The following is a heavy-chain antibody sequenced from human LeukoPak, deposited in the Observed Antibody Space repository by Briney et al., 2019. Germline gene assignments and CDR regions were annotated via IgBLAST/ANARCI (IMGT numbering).Heavy chain of an antibody. CDR3: ARGSSSDWPLEY. V-gene: IGHV1-3*01. Sequence: ASVKVSCKASGYTFPGHHIHWVRQAPGQRLEWMGWINAYNGDTEYSQKFQGRVTITRDTSASTAYMELSTLRSEDTAVYYCARGSSSDWPLEYWGRGILVTVSS. CDR2: INAYNGDT. CDR1: GYTFPGHH. D-gene: IGHD6-19*01. J-gene: IGHJ4*02.